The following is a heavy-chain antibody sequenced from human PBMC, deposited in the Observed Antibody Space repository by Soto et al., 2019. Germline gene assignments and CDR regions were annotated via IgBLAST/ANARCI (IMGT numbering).Heavy chain of an antibody. V-gene: IGHV1-18*01. Sequence: GASVKVPCKASGYTFTSYGISWVRQAPGQGLEWMGWISAYNGNTNYAQKLQGRVTMTTDTSTSTAYMELRSLRSDDTAVYYCAREVVATIRRYYYYGMDVWGQGTTVTVSS. J-gene: IGHJ6*02. CDR2: ISAYNGNT. D-gene: IGHD5-12*01. CDR1: GYTFTSYG. CDR3: AREVVATIRRYYYYGMDV.